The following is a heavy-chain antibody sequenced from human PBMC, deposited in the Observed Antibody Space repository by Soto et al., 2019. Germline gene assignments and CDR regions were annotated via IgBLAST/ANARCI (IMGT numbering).Heavy chain of an antibody. Sequence: EVQLVESGGGLIQPGGSLRLSCAAYGFTVSSNYMSWVRQAPGKGLEWVSVIYSGGSTYYADSVKGRFTISRDNSTNTMYIQMNIMRAEDKDVYYSARDRVDSGYPEYFQHWGQGTLVTVSS. J-gene: IGHJ1*01. CDR2: IYSGGST. V-gene: IGHV3-53*01. CDR1: GFTVSSNY. D-gene: IGHD3-22*01. CDR3: ARDRVDSGYPEYFQH.